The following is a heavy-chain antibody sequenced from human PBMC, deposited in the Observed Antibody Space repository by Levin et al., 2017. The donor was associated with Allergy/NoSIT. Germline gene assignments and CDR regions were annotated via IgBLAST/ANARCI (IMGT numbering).Heavy chain of an antibody. CDR3: ARGTEGGWNHAWY. CDR1: GGTFSSYA. CDR2: IIPIFGTA. Sequence: ASVKVSCKASGGTFSSYAISWVRQAPGQGLEWMGGIIPIFGTANYAQKFQGRVTITADESTSTAYMELSSLRSEDTAVYYCARGTEGGWNHAWYWGQGTLVTVSS. J-gene: IGHJ4*02. V-gene: IGHV1-69*13. D-gene: IGHD1-14*01.